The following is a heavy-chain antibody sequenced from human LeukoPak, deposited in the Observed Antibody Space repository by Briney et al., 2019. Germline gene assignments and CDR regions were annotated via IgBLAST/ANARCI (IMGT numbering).Heavy chain of an antibody. V-gene: IGHV3-7*03. Sequence: GGSLRLSCAASGFTFSSYWMNWARQAPGKGLEWVASINHNGNVNYYVDSVKGRFTISRDNAKNSLYLQMSNLRAEDAAVYFCASSPHYDSSGYYKPPPFLDYWGQGTLVTVSS. D-gene: IGHD3-22*01. CDR1: GFTFSSYW. CDR2: INHNGNVN. J-gene: IGHJ4*02. CDR3: ASSPHYDSSGYYKPPPFLDY.